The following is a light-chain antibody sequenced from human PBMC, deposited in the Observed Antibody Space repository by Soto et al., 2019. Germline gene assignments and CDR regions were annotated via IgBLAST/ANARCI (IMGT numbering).Light chain of an antibody. Sequence: EIVLTQSTATLSLSPVERATLACRAIQIVSSYLAWYQQKPGQAPRLLIYDASNRATGIPARFSGSGSGTDFTLTISSLEPEDFAVYYCQQRSNWPPVWTFGQGTKVDIK. CDR2: DAS. J-gene: IGKJ1*01. V-gene: IGKV3-11*01. CDR1: QIVSSY. CDR3: QQRSNWPPVWT.